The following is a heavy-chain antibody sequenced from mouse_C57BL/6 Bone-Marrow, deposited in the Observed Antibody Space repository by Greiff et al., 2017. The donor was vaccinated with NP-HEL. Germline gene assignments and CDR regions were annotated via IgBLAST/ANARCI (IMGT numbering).Heavy chain of an antibody. CDR1: GFSLTSYG. CDR3: ALYGSSYPTWYFDV. D-gene: IGHD1-1*01. J-gene: IGHJ1*03. Sequence: VKLMESGPGLVAPSQSLSITCTVSGFSLTSYGVSWVRQPPGKGLEWLGVIWGDGSTNYHSALISRLSISKDNSKSQVFLKLNSLQTDDTATYYCALYGSSYPTWYFDVWGTGTTVTVSS. V-gene: IGHV2-3*01. CDR2: IWGDGST.